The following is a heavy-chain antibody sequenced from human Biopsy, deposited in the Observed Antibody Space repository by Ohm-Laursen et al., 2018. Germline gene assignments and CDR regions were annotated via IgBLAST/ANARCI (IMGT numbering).Heavy chain of an antibody. V-gene: IGHV4-59*11. D-gene: IGHD4-23*01. CDR3: ARGSNDFGGLYFPR. CDR1: GGSFTGHY. CDR2: ISYTGYT. Sequence: GTLSLTCTVSGGSFTGHYWSWIRQPPGKGLEWIGHISYTGYTSYNAPLKSRVTISVDTSRNHFSLRLSSLTAADMAVYYCARGSNDFGGLYFPRWGQGTLLTVSS. J-gene: IGHJ4*02.